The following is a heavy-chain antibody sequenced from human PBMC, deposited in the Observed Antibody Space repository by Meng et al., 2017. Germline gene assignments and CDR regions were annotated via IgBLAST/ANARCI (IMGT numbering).Heavy chain of an antibody. CDR2: IERKSAGGTI. J-gene: IGHJ4*02. CDR3: ATGAAAADH. Sequence: EVLLGVSGGRLVDAGASLRLSCGASGCRLTAAWMSWVRQAPGKGLEWVGRIERKSAGGTIYYAAPVKGRFTISRDDSKNTLYLQMDSLINEDTAVYFCATGAAAADHWGQGTLVTVSS. V-gene: IGHV3-15*04. D-gene: IGHD6-13*01. CDR1: GCRLTAAW.